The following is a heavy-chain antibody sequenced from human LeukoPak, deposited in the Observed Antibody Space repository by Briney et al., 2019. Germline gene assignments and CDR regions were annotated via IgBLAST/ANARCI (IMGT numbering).Heavy chain of an antibody. D-gene: IGHD3-10*01. V-gene: IGHV3-15*01. CDR2: IKSKTDGGTT. Sequence: GGSLRLSCAASGFTFSNAWISWVRQAPGKGLEWVGRIKSKTDGGTTDYAAPVKGRFTISRDDSKNTLCLQMNSLKTEDTAVYYCTTERDMVRGVIPLYYFDYWGQGTLVTVSS. CDR1: GFTFSNAW. CDR3: TTERDMVRGVIPLYYFDY. J-gene: IGHJ4*02.